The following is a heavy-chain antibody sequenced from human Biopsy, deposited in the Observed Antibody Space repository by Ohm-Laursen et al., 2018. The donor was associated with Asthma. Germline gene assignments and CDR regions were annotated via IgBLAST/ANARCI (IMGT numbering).Heavy chain of an antibody. CDR2: ISVYNGNT. Sequence: ASVKVSCNTSGYTFNSAGITWVRQAPGQGLEWMGWISVYNGNTKVAQKLQDRVTMITDTSTSTAYMELRSLRSGDTGVYFCARAVDYSHYYGIDVWGQGTTVTVS. CDR1: GYTFNSAG. D-gene: IGHD3-10*01. J-gene: IGHJ6*02. V-gene: IGHV1-18*01. CDR3: ARAVDYSHYYGIDV.